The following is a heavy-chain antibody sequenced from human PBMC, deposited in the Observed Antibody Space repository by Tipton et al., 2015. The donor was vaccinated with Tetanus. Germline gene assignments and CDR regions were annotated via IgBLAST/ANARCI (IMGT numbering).Heavy chain of an antibody. D-gene: IGHD4-11*01. J-gene: IGHJ3*02. CDR3: ARNVYTVTNDAFDI. Sequence: TLSLTCAVYGASFSDYYWSWIRQAPGKGLEWIAFIHHSGFAFSKPSLKSRVSISIDTSQNQFSLRLTSVTAADTAVYFCARNVYTVTNDAFDIWGHGTLVNVSS. CDR1: GASFSDYY. V-gene: IGHV4-34*01. CDR2: IHHSGFA.